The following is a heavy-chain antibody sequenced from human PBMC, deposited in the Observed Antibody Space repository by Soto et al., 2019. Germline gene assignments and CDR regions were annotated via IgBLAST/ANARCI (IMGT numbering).Heavy chain of an antibody. CDR1: GFTFSSYA. CDR3: AKVFSDYDYIWGMGPFDI. D-gene: IGHD3-16*01. CDR2: ISGSGGST. J-gene: IGHJ3*02. V-gene: IGHV3-23*01. Sequence: GGSLRLSCAASGFTFSSYAMSWVRQAPGKGLEWVSAISGSGGSTYYADSVMGRFTISRDNSKNTLYLQMNSLRAEDTAVYYFAKVFSDYDYIWGMGPFDIWGQGTMVTVSS.